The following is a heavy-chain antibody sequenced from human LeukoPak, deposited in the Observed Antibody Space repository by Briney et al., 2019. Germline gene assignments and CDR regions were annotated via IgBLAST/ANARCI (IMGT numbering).Heavy chain of an antibody. Sequence: SVKVSCKASGGTFSSYAISWVRQAPGQGLEWMGGIIPIFGTANYAQKFQGRVTITADKSTSTVYMELSSLRSEDTAVYYCARVRDGYNDAYDIWGQGTMVTVTS. V-gene: IGHV1-69*06. CDR3: ARVRDGYNDAYDI. D-gene: IGHD5-24*01. CDR2: IIPIFGTA. J-gene: IGHJ3*02. CDR1: GGTFSSYA.